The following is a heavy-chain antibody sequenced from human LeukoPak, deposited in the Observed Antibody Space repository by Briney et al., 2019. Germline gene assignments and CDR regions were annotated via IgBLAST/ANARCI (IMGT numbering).Heavy chain of an antibody. Sequence: SVKVSCKASGGTFSSYAISWVRQAPGQGLEWMGGIIPIFGTANYAQKFQGRVTITADESTSTAYMELSRLRSDDTAVYYCARDRAYCGGDCYQPTYNWFDPWGQGTLVTVSS. V-gene: IGHV1-69*13. CDR1: GGTFSSYA. D-gene: IGHD2-21*02. J-gene: IGHJ5*02. CDR2: IIPIFGTA. CDR3: ARDRAYCGGDCYQPTYNWFDP.